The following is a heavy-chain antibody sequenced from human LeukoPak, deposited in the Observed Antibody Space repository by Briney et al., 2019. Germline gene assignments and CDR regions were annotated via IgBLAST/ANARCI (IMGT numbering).Heavy chain of an antibody. CDR3: ARGHYDFWSGYHADFDY. Sequence: SETLSLTCAVYGGSFSGYYWSWIRQPPGKGLEWLGKINHSGSTNYNPSLKSRVTISVDTSKNQFSLKLSSVTAADTAVYYCARGHYDFWSGYHADFDYWGQGTLVTVSS. CDR2: INHSGST. D-gene: IGHD3-3*01. CDR1: GGSFSGYY. J-gene: IGHJ4*02. V-gene: IGHV4-34*01.